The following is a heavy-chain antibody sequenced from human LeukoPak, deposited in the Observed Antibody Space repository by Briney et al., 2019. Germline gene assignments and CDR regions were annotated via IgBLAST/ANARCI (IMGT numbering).Heavy chain of an antibody. CDR1: GFTFDDYA. Sequence: QPGGSLRLSCAASGFTFDDYAMHWVRQAPGEGLEWVSGISWNSGSIGYADSVEGRFTISRDNAKNSLYLQMNSLRAEDMALYYCAKAMAAAGTSAFDIWGQGTMVTVSS. V-gene: IGHV3-9*03. D-gene: IGHD6-13*01. CDR3: AKAMAAAGTSAFDI. CDR2: ISWNSGSI. J-gene: IGHJ3*02.